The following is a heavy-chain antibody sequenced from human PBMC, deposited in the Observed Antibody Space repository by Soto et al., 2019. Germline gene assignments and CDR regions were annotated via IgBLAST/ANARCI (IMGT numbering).Heavy chain of an antibody. J-gene: IGHJ4*01. Sequence: QVQLQESGPGLMKPSGTLSLTCAVSGGSISTNWWSWVRQPPGKGLEWIGELYHSGATNYNPSRKIRVTISVDKSQNRLSLSLTSVTAADTAVYYCARHIAVSGTRGFDFWGHGTLVTVSS. CDR1: GGSISTNW. CDR2: LYHSGAT. CDR3: ARHIAVSGTRGFDF. V-gene: IGHV4-4*02. D-gene: IGHD6-19*01.